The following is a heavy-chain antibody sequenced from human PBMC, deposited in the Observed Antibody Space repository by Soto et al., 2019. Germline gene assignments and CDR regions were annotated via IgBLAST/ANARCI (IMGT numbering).Heavy chain of an antibody. D-gene: IGHD2-2*01. J-gene: IGHJ6*02. Sequence: GGSLRLSCTASGFTFSSYSMNWVRQAPGKGLEWVSSISSSSSYIYYADSVKGRFTISRDNAKNSLYLQMNSLRAEDTAVYYCARDLAXYCSSTTPPCYYYGMDVWGQGTTVTVSS. CDR3: ARDLAXYCSSTTPPCYYYGMDV. CDR1: GFTFSSYS. CDR2: ISSSSSYI. V-gene: IGHV3-21*01.